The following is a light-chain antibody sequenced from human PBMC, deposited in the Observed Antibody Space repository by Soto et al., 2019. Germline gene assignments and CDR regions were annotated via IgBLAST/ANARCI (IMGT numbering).Light chain of an antibody. Sequence: EIVLTQSPATLSLSPGERATLSCRASQSVSSCLAWYQQKPGQTPRLLIYDVSNRATGIPARFSGSGSGTDFTLIVSSLEPEDFAVYYCQQRSNWPLTFGGGTKVEIK. V-gene: IGKV3-11*01. CDR2: DVS. CDR3: QQRSNWPLT. CDR1: QSVSSC. J-gene: IGKJ4*01.